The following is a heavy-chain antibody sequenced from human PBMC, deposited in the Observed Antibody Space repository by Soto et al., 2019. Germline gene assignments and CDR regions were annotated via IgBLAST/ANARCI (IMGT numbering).Heavy chain of an antibody. CDR2: ISSSSSYI. CDR1: GFTFSSYS. D-gene: IGHD5-12*01. J-gene: IGHJ4*02. Sequence: PGGSLRLSCAASGFTFSSYSLNWVRQAPGKGLEWVSSISSSSSYIYYADSVKGRFTISRDNAKNSLYLQMNSLRAEDTAVYYCASPTLQGNTWLFDYWGQGTLVTVSS. V-gene: IGHV3-21*01. CDR3: ASPTLQGNTWLFDY.